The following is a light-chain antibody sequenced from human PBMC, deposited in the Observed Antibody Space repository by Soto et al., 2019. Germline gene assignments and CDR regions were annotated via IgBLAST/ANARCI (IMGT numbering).Light chain of an antibody. CDR1: QSVNIN. J-gene: IGKJ4*01. CDR2: GAS. CDR3: QQYKDWPPLT. V-gene: IGKV3D-15*01. Sequence: EIAMTQSPVILSASPGERVTLSCRASQSVNINLAWYQQRPGQAPRVLIYGASNRASGIPDRVSGSGSGTDFTLTISSLEPDDFALYYCQQYKDWPPLTFGGGTRVEIK.